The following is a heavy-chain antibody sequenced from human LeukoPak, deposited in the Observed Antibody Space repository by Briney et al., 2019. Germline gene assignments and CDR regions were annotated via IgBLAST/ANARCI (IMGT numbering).Heavy chain of an antibody. CDR3: ARARRASGYYSSISL. CDR1: GFTFSSYS. D-gene: IGHD3-3*01. Sequence: GGSLRLSCAASGFTFSSYSMNWVRQAPGKGLEWVSSISSSSSYIYYADSVKGRFTISRDNSKNTLFLQMNSLRPDDTALYYCARARRASGYYSSISLWGQGTMVTVSS. CDR2: ISSSSSYI. V-gene: IGHV3-21*01. J-gene: IGHJ3*01.